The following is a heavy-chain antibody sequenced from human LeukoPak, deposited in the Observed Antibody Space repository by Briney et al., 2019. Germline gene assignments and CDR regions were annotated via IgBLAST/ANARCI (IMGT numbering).Heavy chain of an antibody. D-gene: IGHD3-22*01. J-gene: IGHJ4*02. CDR2: IKQDGSEI. CDR3: ARAPYYYDSDGCYFDY. Sequence: GGSLRLSCAASGFTFSSYWMTWVRQAPGKGLEWVANIKQDGSEIYYVDSVKGRFTISRDNANNALYLQMNSLRAEDTAVYYCARAPYYYDSDGCYFDYWGQGTLVTVSS. V-gene: IGHV3-7*01. CDR1: GFTFSSYW.